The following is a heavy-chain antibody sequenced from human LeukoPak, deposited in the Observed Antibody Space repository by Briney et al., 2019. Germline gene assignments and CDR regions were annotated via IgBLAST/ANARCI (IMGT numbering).Heavy chain of an antibody. V-gene: IGHV3-11*01. CDR1: GFTFSDYY. Sequence: GGSLRLSCAASGFTFSDYYMSWIRQAPGKGLEWVSYISSSGNTIYYADSVKGRFTISRDNAKNSLYLQMNSLRAEDTAVYYCARDYYGSGSYPYYYGMDVWGQGTTVTVSS. D-gene: IGHD3-10*01. CDR3: ARDYYGSGSYPYYYGMDV. J-gene: IGHJ6*02. CDR2: ISSSGNTI.